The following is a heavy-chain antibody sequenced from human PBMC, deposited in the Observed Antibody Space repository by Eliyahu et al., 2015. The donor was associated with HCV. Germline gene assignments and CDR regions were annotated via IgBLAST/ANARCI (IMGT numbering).Heavy chain of an antibody. V-gene: IGHV3-21*01. CDR3: ARDYGLYSHSISATRYYYGMDV. J-gene: IGHJ6*02. CDR2: ISSSSSYM. CDR1: GFXFSSYT. Sequence: EVQLVESGGGLVKPGGSLRLSCAASGFXFSSYTVNWVRQAPGKGLEWVSSISSSSSYMYYADSVKGRFTVSRDNAKKSLYLQMNSLRAEDTAIYYCARDYGLYSHSISATRYYYGMDVWGQGTTVTVSS. D-gene: IGHD2-15*01.